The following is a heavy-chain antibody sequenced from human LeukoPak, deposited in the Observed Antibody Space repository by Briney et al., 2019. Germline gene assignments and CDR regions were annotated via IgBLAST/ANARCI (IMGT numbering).Heavy chain of an antibody. D-gene: IGHD3-22*01. V-gene: IGHV3-48*01. CDR1: GFTFSSYS. J-gene: IGHJ3*02. CDR3: ARDLMIVPWEGAFDI. CDR2: ISSSGSTI. Sequence: GGSLRLSCAASGFTFSSYSMNWVRQAPGKGLGWVSYISSSGSTIYYADSVKGRFTISRDNAKNSLYLQMNSLRAEDTAVYYCARDLMIVPWEGAFDIWGQGTMVTVSS.